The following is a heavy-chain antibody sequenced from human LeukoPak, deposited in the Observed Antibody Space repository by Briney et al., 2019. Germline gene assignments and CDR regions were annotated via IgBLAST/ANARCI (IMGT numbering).Heavy chain of an antibody. CDR1: GVTFSSYW. CDR2: IKKDGSET. D-gene: IGHD6-13*01. V-gene: IGHV3-7*03. J-gene: IGHJ3*02. Sequence: GGSLRLSCAVSGVTFSSYWMSWVRQAPGRGLEWVANIKKDGSETYYEDSVKGRLVVSRDNVKNSVYLQMNNLRTEDTAVYYCAREGIAAAGHNDAFDIWGQGTMVTVSS. CDR3: AREGIAAAGHNDAFDI.